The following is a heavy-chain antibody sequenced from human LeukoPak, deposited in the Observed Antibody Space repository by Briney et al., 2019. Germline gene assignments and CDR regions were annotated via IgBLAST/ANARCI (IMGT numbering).Heavy chain of an antibody. Sequence: PSETLSLTCAVYGGTFSGYYWSWIRQPPGKGLEWIGEINHSGGTNYNPSLKSRVTISVDTSKNQFSLQLSSVTAADTAVHYCARPSSSSFFDYWVRGTLVTVSS. D-gene: IGHD6-13*01. J-gene: IGHJ4*02. CDR1: GGTFSGYY. CDR3: ARPSSSSFFDY. V-gene: IGHV4-34*01. CDR2: INHSGGT.